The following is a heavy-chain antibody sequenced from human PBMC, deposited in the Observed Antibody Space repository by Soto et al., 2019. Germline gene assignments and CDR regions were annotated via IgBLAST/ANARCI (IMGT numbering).Heavy chain of an antibody. CDR2: IYHTGNR. J-gene: IGHJ4*02. D-gene: IGHD6-19*01. CDR3: ARHIAVSGTRGFDY. Sequence: QVQLQESGPGLMQPSGTLSLTCAVSGGSISDNWWSWVRQPPGKGLEWIGEIYHTGNRHYNPSLEGRVTISVDKSKNQFSLNLNSVTAADTPVYYCARHIAVSGTRGFDYWGQGILVTVSS. V-gene: IGHV4-4*02. CDR1: GGSISDNW.